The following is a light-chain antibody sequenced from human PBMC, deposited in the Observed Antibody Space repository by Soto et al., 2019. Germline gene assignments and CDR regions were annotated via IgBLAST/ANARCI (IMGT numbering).Light chain of an antibody. CDR1: SSNIGAGYD. CDR2: GNS. J-gene: IGLJ2*01. V-gene: IGLV1-40*01. CDR3: QSYDSSLSGYVV. Sequence: QSVLTQPPSVSGAPGQRVTISCTGSSSNIGAGYDVHWYQQLPGTAPKLLIYGNSNRPSGVPDRFSGSKSGTSASLAITVLKAEDEADYYCQSYDSSLSGYVVFGGGTKVTVL.